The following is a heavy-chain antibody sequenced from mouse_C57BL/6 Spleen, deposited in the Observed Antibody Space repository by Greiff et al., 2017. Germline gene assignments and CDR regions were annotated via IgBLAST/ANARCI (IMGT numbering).Heavy chain of an antibody. Sequence: DVQLQESGAELVRPGASVKLSCTASGFNIKDDYMHWVKQRPEQGLEWIGWIDPENGDTEYASKFQGKATITADTSSNTAYLQLSSLTSEDTAVYYCTKGTGFAYWGQGTLVTVSA. J-gene: IGHJ3*01. V-gene: IGHV14-4*01. CDR3: TKGTGFAY. CDR2: IDPENGDT. D-gene: IGHD3-3*01. CDR1: GFNIKDDY.